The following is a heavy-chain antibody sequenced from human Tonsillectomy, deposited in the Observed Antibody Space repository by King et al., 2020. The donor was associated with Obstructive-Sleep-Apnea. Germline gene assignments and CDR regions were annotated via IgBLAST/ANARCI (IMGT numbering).Heavy chain of an antibody. CDR1: GFTFSSYW. Sequence: VQLVESGGGLVQPGGSLRLSCAASGFTFSSYWMNWVRQAPGKGLEWVANIKQDGSEKYYVDSVKGRVTISRDNAANSMYLQMNSLRAEDTAVYYCARDRGWSPWDYWGQGTLVTVSS. CDR3: ARDRGWSPWDY. D-gene: IGHD6-19*01. V-gene: IGHV3-7*03. CDR2: IKQDGSEK. J-gene: IGHJ4*02.